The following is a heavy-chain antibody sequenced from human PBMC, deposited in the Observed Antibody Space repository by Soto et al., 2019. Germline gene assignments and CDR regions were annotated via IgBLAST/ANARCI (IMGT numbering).Heavy chain of an antibody. CDR2: IWYDGSNK. J-gene: IGHJ4*02. CDR1: GFTFSSYS. D-gene: IGHD5-12*01. Sequence: QVQLVESGGGVVQPGRSLRLSCAASGFTFSSYSMHWVRQAPGKGLEWVAVIWYDGSNKYYADSVKGRFTISRDNSKNTLYLQMNSLRAEDTAVYYCATAEDIVATISAYWGQGTLVTVSS. V-gene: IGHV3-33*01. CDR3: ATAEDIVATISAY.